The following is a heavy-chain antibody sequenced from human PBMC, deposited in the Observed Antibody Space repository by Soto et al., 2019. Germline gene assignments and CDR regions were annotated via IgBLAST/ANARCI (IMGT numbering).Heavy chain of an antibody. CDR3: ARANLAAAGTVYY. CDR1: GGSVSSDSFY. V-gene: IGHV4-61*01. J-gene: IGHJ4*02. D-gene: IGHD6-13*01. Sequence: QVQLQESGPGLVKPSETLSLTCTVSGGSVSSDSFYWSWIRQPPGKGLEWIGYIYYSGTTKYNPSLKSRVTISVDTSKNQFSLKLSSVTAADMAVYYCARANLAAAGTVYYWGQGTLVTVSS. CDR2: IYYSGTT.